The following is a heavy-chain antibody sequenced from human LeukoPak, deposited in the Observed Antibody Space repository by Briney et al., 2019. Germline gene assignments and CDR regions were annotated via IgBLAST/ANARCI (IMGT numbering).Heavy chain of an antibody. CDR1: GFTFSGSA. Sequence: PGGSLRLSCAASGFTFSGSAMHWVRQASGKGLEWVSRIRSKANTYATAYAASVKGRFSISRDDSKNTAYLQLNSLKTEDTAAYYCSAAVGTDFYDYGMDVWGQGTTVTVSS. V-gene: IGHV3-73*01. D-gene: IGHD6-13*01. CDR3: SAAVGTDFYDYGMDV. CDR2: IRSKANTYAT. J-gene: IGHJ6*02.